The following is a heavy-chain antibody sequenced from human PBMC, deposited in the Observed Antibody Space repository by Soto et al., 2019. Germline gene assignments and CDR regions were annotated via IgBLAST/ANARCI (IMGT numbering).Heavy chain of an antibody. CDR3: ARAIGEAGTY. CDR1: GYTFTSYA. V-gene: IGHV1-18*01. Sequence: ASVKVSCKASGYTFTSYAMHWVRQAPGQGLEWMGWISAYNGNSNYAQKFQGRVTMTTDTSTSTAYMELRSLRSDDTAVYYCARAIGEAGTYWGQGTLVTVSS. D-gene: IGHD4-17*01. J-gene: IGHJ4*02. CDR2: ISAYNGNS.